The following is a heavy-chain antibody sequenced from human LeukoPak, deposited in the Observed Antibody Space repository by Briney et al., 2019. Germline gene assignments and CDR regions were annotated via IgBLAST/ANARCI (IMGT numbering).Heavy chain of an antibody. V-gene: IGHV3-30*01. CDR1: GFTFSSYA. D-gene: IGHD4-17*01. Sequence: PGGSLRLSCAASGFTFSSYAMHWVRQAPGKGLEWVAVISYDGSNKYYADSVKGRFTISRDNSKNTLNLQMNSLRAEDTAVYYCARDGKSVRLSFDYWGQGTLVTVSP. CDR3: ARDGKSVRLSFDY. CDR2: ISYDGSNK. J-gene: IGHJ4*02.